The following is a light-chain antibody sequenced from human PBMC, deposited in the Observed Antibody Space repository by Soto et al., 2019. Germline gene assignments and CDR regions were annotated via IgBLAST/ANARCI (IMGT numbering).Light chain of an antibody. Sequence: IVLTQSPGTLSLSPGETATLSCRASQSVSTYLAWYQQKPGQAPSLLIYGASTRATGVPDRFSGTGSGTEFTLTISSLKSEDYAVYYCQQYKSWPPITFGQGTRLEIK. CDR2: GAS. J-gene: IGKJ5*01. CDR3: QQYKSWPPIT. CDR1: QSVSTY. V-gene: IGKV3-15*01.